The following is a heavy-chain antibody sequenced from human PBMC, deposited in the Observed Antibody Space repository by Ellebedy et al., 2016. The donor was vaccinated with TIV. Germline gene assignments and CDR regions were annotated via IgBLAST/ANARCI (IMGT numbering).Heavy chain of an antibody. CDR2: ITDRSNSI. J-gene: IGHJ4*02. CDR3: ARDFPHCSTASCHSYY. Sequence: GGSLRLSXAASGFTFGYYNMNWVRQAPGKGLEWVASITDRSNSIYYADSVKGRFTISRDNAKNSLYLQMNSLRAEDTAVYYCARDFPHCSTASCHSYYWGQGTLATVSS. V-gene: IGHV3-21*01. D-gene: IGHD2-2*01. CDR1: GFTFGYYN.